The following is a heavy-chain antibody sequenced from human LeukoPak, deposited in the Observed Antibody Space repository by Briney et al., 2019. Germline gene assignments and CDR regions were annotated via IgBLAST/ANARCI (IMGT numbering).Heavy chain of an antibody. CDR1: GFTFTCFS. CDR3: ARAKNPYCGGYCGWYDP. D-gene: IGHD2-21*02. V-gene: IGHV3-48*02. Sequence: PGGSLRPSCAASGFTFTCFSTNWVRQAPGKGLEWVSYISSSSSTIYYADSVKGRFTISRDNAKDSLYLQMNSLRDEDTAVYYCARAKNPYCGGYCGWYDPWGQGTLVTVSS. CDR2: ISSSSSTI. J-gene: IGHJ5*02.